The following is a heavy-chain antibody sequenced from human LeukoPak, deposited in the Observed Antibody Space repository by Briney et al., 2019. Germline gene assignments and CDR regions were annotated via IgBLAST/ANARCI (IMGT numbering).Heavy chain of an antibody. J-gene: IGHJ4*02. CDR2: ISWNSGSI. CDR1: GFTFDDYA. V-gene: IGHV3-9*01. Sequence: GRSLRLSCAASGFTFDDYAMHWVRQAPGKGLEWVSGISWNSGSIGYADSVKGRFTISRDNAKSSLYLQMNSLRAEDTALYYCAKEWGGFDYWGRGTLVTVSS. D-gene: IGHD3-16*01. CDR3: AKEWGGFDY.